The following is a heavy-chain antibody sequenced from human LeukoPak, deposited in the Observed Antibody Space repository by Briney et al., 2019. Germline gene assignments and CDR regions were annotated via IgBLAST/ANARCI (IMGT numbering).Heavy chain of an antibody. CDR2: IWYDGSNK. CDR3: ATTYRDGYILAH. V-gene: IGHV3-33*01. CDR1: GFIFSDLG. Sequence: PGGSLRLSCAASGFIFSDLGMHWVRQAPGMGLEWVAVIWYDGSNKYYADSVKGRFTISRDNSQDTAYLQMDSLKAEDTAVYYCATTYRDGYILAHWGRGILVTVSS. J-gene: IGHJ4*02. D-gene: IGHD5-24*01.